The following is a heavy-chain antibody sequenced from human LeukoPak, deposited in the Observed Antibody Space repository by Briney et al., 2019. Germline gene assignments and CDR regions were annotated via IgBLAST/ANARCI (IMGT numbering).Heavy chain of an antibody. CDR2: IKQDGSEK. CDR3: ARKLWFGENPAFDY. Sequence: PGGSLRLSCAASGFTFSSYWMSWVRQAPGKGLEWVANIKQDGSEKYYVDSVKGRFTISRDNAKNSLYLQMNSLRAEDTAVYFCARKLWFGENPAFDYWGQGTLVTVSS. J-gene: IGHJ4*02. CDR1: GFTFSSYW. V-gene: IGHV3-7*01. D-gene: IGHD3-10*01.